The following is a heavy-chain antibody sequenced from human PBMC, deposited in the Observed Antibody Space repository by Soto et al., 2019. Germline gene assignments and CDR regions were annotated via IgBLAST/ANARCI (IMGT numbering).Heavy chain of an antibody. J-gene: IGHJ4*02. CDR2: IGPSSGNT. V-gene: IGHV1-18*01. Sequence: QVQLLQSGGQVKKPGASVKVSCKASGYTFTSYTISWVRQAPGQGLEWVGWIGPSSGNTDSARNLQGRVTMTTDTSTITAYMELRSLRSDDTAVYYCARDTCNFFDYWGQGTLVTVSS. CDR3: ARDTCNFFDY. CDR1: GYTFTSYT.